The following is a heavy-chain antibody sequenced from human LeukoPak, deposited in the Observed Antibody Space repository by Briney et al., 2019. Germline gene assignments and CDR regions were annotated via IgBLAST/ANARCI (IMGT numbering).Heavy chain of an antibody. J-gene: IGHJ4*02. CDR1: GFTFSSYA. CDR2: ISYDGSNK. Sequence: PGGSLRLSCAASGFTFSSYAMHWVRQAPGKGLEWVAVISYDGSNKYYADSVKGRFTISRDNSKNTLYLQMNSLRAEDTAVYYCAKGGIAAAGTSFYFDYWGQGTLVTVSS. D-gene: IGHD6-13*01. CDR3: AKGGIAAAGTSFYFDY. V-gene: IGHV3-30-3*01.